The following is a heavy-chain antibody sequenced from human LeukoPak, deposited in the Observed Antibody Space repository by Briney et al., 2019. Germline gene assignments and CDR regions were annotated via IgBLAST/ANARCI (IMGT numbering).Heavy chain of an antibody. D-gene: IGHD1-14*01. J-gene: IGHJ4*02. Sequence: PGRSLRLSCAASGFTFNDYAMHWVRQAPGKGLEWVSLITGDGGSTYYADSVKGRFTISRDNSKNSLYLQMNSLRTEDTALYYCARTGNFDYWGQGTLVTVSS. CDR3: ARTGNFDY. CDR2: ITGDGGST. CDR1: GFTFNDYA. V-gene: IGHV3-43*02.